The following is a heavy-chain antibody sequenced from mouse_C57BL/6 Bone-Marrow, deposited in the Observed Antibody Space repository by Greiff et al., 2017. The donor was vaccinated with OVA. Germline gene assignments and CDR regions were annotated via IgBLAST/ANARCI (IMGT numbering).Heavy chain of an antibody. CDR2: IDPENGDT. CDR1: GFNIKDDY. CDR3: TRGDHDY. D-gene: IGHD3-3*01. V-gene: IGHV14-4*01. Sequence: DVKLQESVAELVRPGASVKLSCTASGFNIKDDYMHWVKQRPEQGLEWIGWIDPENGDTEYASKFQGKATITADTSSNTAYLQLSSLTSEDTAVYYCTRGDHDYWGQGTTLTVSS. J-gene: IGHJ2*01.